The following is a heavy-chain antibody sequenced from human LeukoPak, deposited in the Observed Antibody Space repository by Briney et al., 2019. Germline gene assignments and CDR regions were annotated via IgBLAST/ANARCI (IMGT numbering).Heavy chain of an antibody. CDR1: GFTFNSYA. D-gene: IGHD1-26*01. CDR3: ARDPVGGRPDL. V-gene: IGHV3-23*01. CDR2: ISASGSIT. Sequence: GGSLRLSCAASGFTFNSYAMSWVRQAPGKGLEWVSAISASGSITNYGDSVKDRFTISRDNAKNTLYLQMNSLRADDTAVYYCARDPVGGRPDLWGQGTLVTVSS. J-gene: IGHJ4*02.